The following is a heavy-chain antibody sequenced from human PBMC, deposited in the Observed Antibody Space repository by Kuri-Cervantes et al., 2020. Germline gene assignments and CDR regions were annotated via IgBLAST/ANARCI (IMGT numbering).Heavy chain of an antibody. Sequence: GESLKISCAASGFTFSSYSMNWVRQAPGKGLEWVANIKQDGSEKYYVDSVRGRFTISRDNAKNSLYLQMNSLRAEDTAVYYCAKDYYPALYYYDSSGYYGALDYWGQGTLVTVSS. V-gene: IGHV3-7*01. CDR2: IKQDGSEK. D-gene: IGHD3-22*01. CDR1: GFTFSSYS. J-gene: IGHJ4*02. CDR3: AKDYYPALYYYDSSGYYGALDY.